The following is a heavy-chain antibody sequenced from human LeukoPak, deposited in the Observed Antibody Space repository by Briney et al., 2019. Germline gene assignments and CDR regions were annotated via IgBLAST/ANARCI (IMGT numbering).Heavy chain of an antibody. CDR3: AKDGDPIAARPLGYFDY. D-gene: IGHD6-6*01. J-gene: IGHJ4*02. V-gene: IGHV3-33*06. CDR2: IWYDGSNK. Sequence: PGRSLRLSCAASGFTSSSYGMHWVRQAPGKGPEWVAVIWYDGSNKYYADSVKGRFTISRDNSKNTLYLQMNSLRAEDTAVYYCAKDGDPIAARPLGYFDYWGQGTLVTVSS. CDR1: GFTSSSYG.